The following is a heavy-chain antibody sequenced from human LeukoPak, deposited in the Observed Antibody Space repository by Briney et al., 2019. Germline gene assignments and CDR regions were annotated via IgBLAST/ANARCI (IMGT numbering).Heavy chain of an antibody. V-gene: IGHV3-48*01. CDR3: ARDGAAAVYDAFDI. Sequence: GGSLRLSCAASGFTFSSYSMNWVRQAPGKGLEWVSYISRSSSTIYYADSVKGRFTISRDNAKNSLYLQMNSLRAEDTAVYYCARDGAAAVYDAFDIWGQGTMVTVSS. J-gene: IGHJ3*02. CDR1: GFTFSSYS. CDR2: ISRSSSTI. D-gene: IGHD6-13*01.